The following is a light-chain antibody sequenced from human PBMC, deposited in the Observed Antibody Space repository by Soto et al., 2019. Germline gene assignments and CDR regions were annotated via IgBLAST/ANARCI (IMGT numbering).Light chain of an antibody. Sequence: EIVLTQSPGTLSLSPGERATLSCRASQSVSSSYLAWYQQKPGQAPRLLIYGASSRATGIPDRFSGSGSGTDFTLTISRLEPEDFATYYCQQYKSYWTFGQGTKVDI. CDR1: QSVSSSY. CDR2: GAS. V-gene: IGKV3-20*01. CDR3: QQYKSYWT. J-gene: IGKJ1*01.